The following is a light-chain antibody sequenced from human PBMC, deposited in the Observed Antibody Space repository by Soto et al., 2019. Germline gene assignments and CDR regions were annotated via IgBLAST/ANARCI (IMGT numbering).Light chain of an antibody. J-gene: IGKJ5*01. CDR2: AAS. CDR1: QSISNY. V-gene: IGKV1-39*01. Sequence: DIQMTQSPSSLSASVGDRVIINCRASQSISNYLNWYQQKPGKAPKLLIYAASSLQSGVPSRFGGSGSGTDFTLTISSLQPEDFATYYCQQSYSTPITFGQGTRLEIK. CDR3: QQSYSTPIT.